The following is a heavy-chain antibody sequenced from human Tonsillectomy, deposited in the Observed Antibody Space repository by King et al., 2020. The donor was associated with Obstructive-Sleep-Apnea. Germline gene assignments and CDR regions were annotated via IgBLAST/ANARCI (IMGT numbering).Heavy chain of an antibody. CDR2: IYHSGST. V-gene: IGHV4-4*02. CDR1: GGSISSTNW. CDR3: ASGNSTSPGY. Sequence: LQLQESGQGLVKPSGTLSLTCAVSGGSISSTNWWSWVRQPPGKGLEWIGEIYHSGSTNYNPSLKNRVTISIDKSENQFSLKLTSMTAADTAVYYCASGNSTSPGYWGQGTLVTVSS. D-gene: IGHD2/OR15-2a*01. J-gene: IGHJ4*02.